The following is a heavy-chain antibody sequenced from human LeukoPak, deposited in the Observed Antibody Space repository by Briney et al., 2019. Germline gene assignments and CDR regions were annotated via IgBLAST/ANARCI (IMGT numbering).Heavy chain of an antibody. Sequence: ASVKVSCKASGYTFTGYYMHWVRQAPGQGLEWVGWINPNSGGTNYAQKFQGRVTMTRDTSISTAYMELSRLRSDDTAVYYCARAGGIAARPYYYYGMDVWGQGTTVTVSS. CDR3: ARAGGIAARPYYYYGMDV. CDR1: GYTFTGYY. CDR2: INPNSGGT. J-gene: IGHJ6*02. V-gene: IGHV1-2*02. D-gene: IGHD6-6*01.